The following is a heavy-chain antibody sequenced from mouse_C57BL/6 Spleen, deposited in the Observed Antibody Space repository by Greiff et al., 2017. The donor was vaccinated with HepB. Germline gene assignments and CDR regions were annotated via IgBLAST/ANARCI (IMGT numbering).Heavy chain of an antibody. J-gene: IGHJ2*01. D-gene: IGHD1-1*01. CDR3: AREDYGSNYFDY. CDR1: GFTFSSYA. CDR2: ISDGGSYT. Sequence: EVQRVESGGGLVKPGGSLKLSCAASGFTFSSYAMSWVRQTPEKRLEWVATISDGGSYTYYPDNVKGRFTISRDNAKNNLYLQMSHLKSEDTAMYYCAREDYGSNYFDYWGQGTTLTVSS. V-gene: IGHV5-4*01.